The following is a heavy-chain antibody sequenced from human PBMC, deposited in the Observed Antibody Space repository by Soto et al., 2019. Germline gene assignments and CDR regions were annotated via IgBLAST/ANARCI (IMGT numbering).Heavy chain of an antibody. J-gene: IGHJ6*02. D-gene: IGHD3-3*01. V-gene: IGHV4-34*01. CDR3: ARALSYYDFWSGYYSSYYGMDV. CDR1: GGSFSGYY. CDR2: INHSGST. Sequence: SETLSLTCAVYGGSFSGYYWSWIRQPPGKGLEWIGEINHSGSTNYNPSLKSRVTISVDTSKNQFSLKLSSVTAADTAVYYCARALSYYDFWSGYYSSYYGMDVWGPGTTVTVSS.